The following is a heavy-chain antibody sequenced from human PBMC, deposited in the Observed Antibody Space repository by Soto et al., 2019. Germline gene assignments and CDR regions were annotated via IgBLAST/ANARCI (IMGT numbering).Heavy chain of an antibody. CDR1: GFTFSKYA. D-gene: IGHD4-17*01. CDR3: GRDPNGDYVGAFEM. Sequence: EVQLLESGGGLVQPGGSLKLSCVASGFTFSKYAMIWVRQAPGKGLEWVSAITATGVTLYADSVKGRFTISTGDSESTLFLQMNSLRTEDTALYYCGRDPNGDYVGAFEMWGQGTMVTVSS. CDR2: ITATGVT. J-gene: IGHJ3*02. V-gene: IGHV3-23*01.